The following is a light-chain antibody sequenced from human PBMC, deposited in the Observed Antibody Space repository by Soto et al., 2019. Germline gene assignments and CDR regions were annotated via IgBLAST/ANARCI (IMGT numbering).Light chain of an antibody. CDR1: QSVSRS. Sequence: EIVLTQSPATLSLSPGERATLSCRASQSVSRSLGWYQQKPGQAPRLLIYDASNRATGIPARFSGSGSGTDFTLTISSLEPEDFAVYYCQQRSNWPRTFGQGTKVEMK. CDR2: DAS. J-gene: IGKJ1*01. CDR3: QQRSNWPRT. V-gene: IGKV3-11*01.